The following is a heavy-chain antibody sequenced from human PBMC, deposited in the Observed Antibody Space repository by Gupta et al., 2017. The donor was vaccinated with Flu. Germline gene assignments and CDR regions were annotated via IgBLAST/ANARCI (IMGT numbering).Heavy chain of an antibody. CDR1: GGTFGNYA. D-gene: IGHD6-13*01. V-gene: IGHV1-69*01. CDR3: ARTGRCRKLGSRFDY. CDR2: ILPIFDTV. J-gene: IGHJ4*02. Sequence: QVQLVQSGPEVKQPASSVPVSCRASGGTFGNYAITWVRQAPGRGLEWMGEILPIFDTVNYAQTWQGRVTITADESTAKAYMERSSLRSEDTAGYFCARTGRCRKLGSRFDYWGQGTLVSVSS.